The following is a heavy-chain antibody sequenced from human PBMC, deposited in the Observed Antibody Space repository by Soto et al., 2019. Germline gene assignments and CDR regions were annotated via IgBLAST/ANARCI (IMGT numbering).Heavy chain of an antibody. Sequence: SVRLNNNATGLTITSSSFQWVRQARERRLEWIGWIVVGSGNTNYAQKFQERITITRDMSTSTAYMALSGLRSEDTAVYYCTDRNWNDGRNDAFDLWGQGKMVIVSS. CDR3: TDRNWNDGRNDAFDL. J-gene: IGHJ3*01. CDR2: IVVGSGNT. D-gene: IGHD1-20*01. CDR1: GLTITSSS. V-gene: IGHV1-58*01.